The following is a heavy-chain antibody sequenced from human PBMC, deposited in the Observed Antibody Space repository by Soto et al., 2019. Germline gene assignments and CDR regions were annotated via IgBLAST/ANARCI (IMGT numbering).Heavy chain of an antibody. CDR2: IHYSGST. V-gene: IGHV4-61*01. D-gene: IGHD2-21*01. J-gene: IGHJ4*02. CDR3: TRGGDAYKNGH. CDR1: GGSVSIGTYY. Sequence: QVQLQESGPGLVKPSETLSLTCTVPGGSVSIGTYYWSWIRQPPGKGLEWIGFIHYSGSTNYNPSLTSRVTMSVDTSKNQFSLNLTSVNAADTAVYYCTRGGDAYKNGHWGQGTLVTVYS.